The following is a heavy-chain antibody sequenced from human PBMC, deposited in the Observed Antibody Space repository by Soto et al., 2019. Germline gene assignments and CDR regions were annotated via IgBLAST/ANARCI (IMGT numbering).Heavy chain of an antibody. CDR2: ISYDGSNK. V-gene: IGHV3-30-3*01. D-gene: IGHD2-2*01. Sequence: QVRLVESGGGVVQPGRSLRLSCAASGFTFSSYAMHWVRQAPGKGLEWVAVISYDGSNKYYADSVKGRFTISRDNSKNTLYLQMNSLRAEDTAVYYCARGSGDIVVVPAARPYYYYGMDVWGQGTTVTVSS. CDR1: GFTFSSYA. J-gene: IGHJ6*02. CDR3: ARGSGDIVVVPAARPYYYYGMDV.